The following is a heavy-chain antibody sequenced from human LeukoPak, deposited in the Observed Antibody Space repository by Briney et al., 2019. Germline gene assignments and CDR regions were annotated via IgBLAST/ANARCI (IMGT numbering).Heavy chain of an antibody. V-gene: IGHV3-53*05. J-gene: IGHJ6*03. CDR2: IYSAGST. Sequence: GGSLRLSCTVSGFTVSSNSMSWVRQAPGKGLEWVSFIYSAGSTHYSDSVKGRFTISIDNSKNTLYLQMNSLRAEDTALYYCAKGAVGMVRGVKMDVWGKGTTVTVSS. CDR1: GFTVSSNS. CDR3: AKGAVGMVRGVKMDV. D-gene: IGHD3-10*01.